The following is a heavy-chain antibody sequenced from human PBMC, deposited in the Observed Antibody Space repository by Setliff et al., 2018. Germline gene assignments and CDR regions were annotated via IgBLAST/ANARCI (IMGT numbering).Heavy chain of an antibody. CDR2: ISPYSGNT. CDR1: GFRFTNFG. Sequence: GASVKVSCKTSGFRFTNFGFSWVRQAPGQGLEWLGSISPYSGNTNYPQWLQDRVTMTIDTSATTVYMELKSLRSDDTAVYYCTRSRAPSVVLAADFDFWGQGTPVTVSS. D-gene: IGHD2-21*01. J-gene: IGHJ4*02. V-gene: IGHV1-18*01. CDR3: TRSRAPSVVLAADFDF.